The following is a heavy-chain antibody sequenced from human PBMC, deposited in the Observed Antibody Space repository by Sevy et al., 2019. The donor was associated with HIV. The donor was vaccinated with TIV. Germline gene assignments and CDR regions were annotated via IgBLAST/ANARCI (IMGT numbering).Heavy chain of an antibody. V-gene: IGHV3-48*02. J-gene: IGHJ4*02. Sequence: GGSLRLSCVVSGLTFSSDSMNWVRQAPGKGLEWLAYISSSSRTIYYADSVEGRFTISRDNDKKSVFLQMNNLRDEDSATYYCARDVDTPFVRSFDSWGQVTLVTFSS. D-gene: IGHD5-18*01. CDR3: ARDVDTPFVRSFDS. CDR1: GLTFSSDS. CDR2: ISSSSRTI.